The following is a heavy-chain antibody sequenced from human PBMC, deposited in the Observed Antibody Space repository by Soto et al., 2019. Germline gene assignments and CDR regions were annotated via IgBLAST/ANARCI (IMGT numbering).Heavy chain of an antibody. V-gene: IGHV1-3*01. CDR3: ARVERAYDSSGYYYSLDYFDY. D-gene: IGHD3-22*01. CDR1: GYTFTSYA. CDR2: INAGNGNT. Sequence: ASVKVSCKASGYTFTSYAMHWVRQAPGQRLEWMGWINAGNGNTKYSQKFQGRVTITRDTCASTAYMELSSLRSEDTAVYYCARVERAYDSSGYYYSLDYFDYWGQGTLVTVSS. J-gene: IGHJ4*02.